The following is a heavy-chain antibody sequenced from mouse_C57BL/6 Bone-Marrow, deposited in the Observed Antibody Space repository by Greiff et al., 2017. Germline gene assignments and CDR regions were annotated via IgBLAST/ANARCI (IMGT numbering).Heavy chain of an antibody. CDR1: GYTFTSYW. J-gene: IGHJ3*01. CDR2: IYPGSGST. CDR3: ATYYYGSSPFAY. Sequence: SGAELVKPGASVKMSCKASGYTFTSYWITWVKQRPGQGLEWIGDIYPGSGSTNYNEKFKSKATLTVDTSSSTAYMQLSSLSSEDSAVYYCATYYYGSSPFAYWGQGTLVTVSA. D-gene: IGHD1-1*01. V-gene: IGHV1-55*01.